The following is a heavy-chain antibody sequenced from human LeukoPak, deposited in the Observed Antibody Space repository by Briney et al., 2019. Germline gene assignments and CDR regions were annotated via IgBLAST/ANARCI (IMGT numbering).Heavy chain of an antibody. CDR1: GFTFSTYW. CDR2: INTDGRSS. D-gene: IGHD3-3*01. J-gene: IGHJ4*02. CDR3: ARGEYDFWSGYYGFDY. Sequence: GGSLRLSCAASGFTFSTYWMDWVRQAPGKGLEWVSRINTDGRSSSQADSVKGRFTISRDNSKNTLYLQMNSLRAEDTAVYYCARGEYDFWSGYYGFDYWGQGTLVTVSS. V-gene: IGHV3-74*01.